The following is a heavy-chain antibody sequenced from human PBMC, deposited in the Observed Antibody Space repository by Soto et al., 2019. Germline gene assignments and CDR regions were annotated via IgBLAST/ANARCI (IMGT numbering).Heavy chain of an antibody. CDR2: IYSGGST. V-gene: IGHV3-66*01. D-gene: IGHD1-26*01. CDR1: GFTVSSNY. CDR3: ARDREDYYYGMDV. Sequence: EVQLVESGGGLVQPGGSLRLSCAASGFTVSSNYMSWVRQAPGKGLEWVSVIYSGGSTYYADSVKGRFTISRDNSKNTLDLQMNSLRAEDTAVYYWARDREDYYYGMDVWGQGTTVTVSS. J-gene: IGHJ6*02.